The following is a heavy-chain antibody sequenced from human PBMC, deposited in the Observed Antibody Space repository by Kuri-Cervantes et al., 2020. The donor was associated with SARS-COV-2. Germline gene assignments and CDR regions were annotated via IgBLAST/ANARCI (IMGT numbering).Heavy chain of an antibody. CDR2: IYYSGST. Sequence: GSLRLSCTVSGGSISSSSYYWGWNRQPPGKGLEWIGSIYYSGSTYYNPSLRSRVTISVDTSKNQFSLKLSSVTAADTAVYYCARQSLSRARGHDWFDPWGQGTLVTVSS. CDR1: GGSISSSSYY. J-gene: IGHJ5*02. D-gene: IGHD3-10*01. V-gene: IGHV4-39*01. CDR3: ARQSLSRARGHDWFDP.